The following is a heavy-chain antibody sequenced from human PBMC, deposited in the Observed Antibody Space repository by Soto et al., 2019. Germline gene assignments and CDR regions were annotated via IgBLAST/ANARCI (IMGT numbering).Heavy chain of an antibody. CDR3: ARRAV. CDR2: ITTSSSTI. Sequence: EVQLVESGGGLVQPGGSLRLSCAASGFTFSTYSMNWVPQAPGKGLEWISYITTSSSTIYYADSVKGRFTISRDNAKNSLYLQMNSLRVEDTAVYYCARRAVWGQGTTVTVS. J-gene: IGHJ6*02. V-gene: IGHV3-48*01. CDR1: GFTFSTYS.